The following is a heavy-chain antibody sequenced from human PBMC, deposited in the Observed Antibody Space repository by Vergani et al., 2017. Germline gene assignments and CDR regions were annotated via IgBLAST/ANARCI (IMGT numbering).Heavy chain of an antibody. Sequence: QVQLQESGPGLVKPSETLSLTCTVSGGSISSYYWSWIRQPPGKGLEWIGYIYYSGSTYYNPSLKSRVTISVDTSKNQFSLKLSSVTAADTAVYYCARDYGVGYCSSTSCYTRAFDIWGQGTMITVSS. D-gene: IGHD2-2*02. CDR3: ARDYGVGYCSSTSCYTRAFDI. CDR1: GGSISSYY. J-gene: IGHJ3*02. V-gene: IGHV4-30-4*01. CDR2: IYYSGST.